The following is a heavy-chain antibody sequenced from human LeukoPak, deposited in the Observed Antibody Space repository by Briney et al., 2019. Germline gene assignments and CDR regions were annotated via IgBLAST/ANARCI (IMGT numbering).Heavy chain of an antibody. CDR3: AKAGSGIAARPAYFDY. D-gene: IGHD6-6*01. Sequence: GGSLRLSXAASGFTFSSYAMSWVRQAPGKGLEWVSAICGSGGSTYYADSVKGRFTISRDNSKNTLYLQMNSLRAEDTAVYYCAKAGSGIAARPAYFDYWGQGTLVTVSS. CDR1: GFTFSSYA. V-gene: IGHV3-23*01. J-gene: IGHJ4*02. CDR2: ICGSGGST.